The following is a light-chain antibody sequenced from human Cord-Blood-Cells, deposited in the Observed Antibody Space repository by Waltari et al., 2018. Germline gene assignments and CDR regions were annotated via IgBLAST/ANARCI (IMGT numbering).Light chain of an antibody. CDR3: QSYDSSLSGYV. Sequence: QSVLTQPPSVSGAPGQRVTISCTGSSSNIGAGYDVPWYQQLPGTAPKLLIYGNSTRPSGVPDRFSGSKSGTSASLAITVLQAEDEADYYCQSYDSSLSGYVFGTGTKVTVL. CDR1: SSNIGAGYD. J-gene: IGLJ1*01. V-gene: IGLV1-40*01. CDR2: GNS.